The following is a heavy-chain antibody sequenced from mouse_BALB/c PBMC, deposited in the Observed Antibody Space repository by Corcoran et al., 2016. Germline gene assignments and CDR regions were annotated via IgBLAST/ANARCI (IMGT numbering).Heavy chain of an antibody. CDR1: GYTFTSYV. Sequence: EVQLQQSGPELVKPGASVKMSCKASGYTFTSYVMHWVKQKPGQGLEWIGYINPYNDGTKYNEKFKGKATLNSDKSSSTAYMELSSLTSEDSAVYYCAPGGYGTLFAYWGQGTLVTVSA. CDR3: APGGYGTLFAY. D-gene: IGHD2-1*01. CDR2: INPYNDGT. V-gene: IGHV1S136*01. J-gene: IGHJ3*01.